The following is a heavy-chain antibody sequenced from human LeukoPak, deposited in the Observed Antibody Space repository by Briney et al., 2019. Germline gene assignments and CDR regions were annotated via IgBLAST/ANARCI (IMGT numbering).Heavy chain of an antibody. D-gene: IGHD1-26*01. CDR3: ARDPRSGSYGY. J-gene: IGHJ4*02. Sequence: GGSLRLSCAASGFTFDDYAMHWVRQAPGKGLEWVSGISWSSATIGYADSVKGRFTISRDNAKKSLYLQMNSLRAEDTAVYYCARDPRSGSYGYWGQGTLVTVSS. V-gene: IGHV3-9*01. CDR1: GFTFDDYA. CDR2: ISWSSATI.